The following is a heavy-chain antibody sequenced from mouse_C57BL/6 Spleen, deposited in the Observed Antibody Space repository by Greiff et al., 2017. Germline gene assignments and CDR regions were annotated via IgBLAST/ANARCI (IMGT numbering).Heavy chain of an antibody. CDR1: GFTFSDYY. CDR2: ISNGGGST. Sequence: EVQLVESGGGLVQPGASLKLSCAASGFTFSDYYMYWVRQTPEKRLEWFAYISNGGGSTYYTDTVKGRFTISRDKAKNTLYLQMSRLKSEDTAMYYCARQSLYSNYFDYWGQGTTLTVSS. V-gene: IGHV5-12*01. CDR3: ARQSLYSNYFDY. D-gene: IGHD2-5*01. J-gene: IGHJ2*01.